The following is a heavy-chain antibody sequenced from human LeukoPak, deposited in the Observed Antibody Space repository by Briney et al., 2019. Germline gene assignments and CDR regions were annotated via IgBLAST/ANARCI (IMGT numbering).Heavy chain of an antibody. J-gene: IGHJ4*02. CDR2: IIPILGIA. CDR1: GGTFSSYA. D-gene: IGHD4-17*01. Sequence: SVKVSCKASGGTFSSYAISWVRQAPGQGLEWMGRIIPILGIANYAQKLQGRVTMTTDTSTSTAYMELRSLRSDDTAVYYCAGWGDYEDYWGQGTLVTVSS. V-gene: IGHV1-69*04. CDR3: AGWGDYEDY.